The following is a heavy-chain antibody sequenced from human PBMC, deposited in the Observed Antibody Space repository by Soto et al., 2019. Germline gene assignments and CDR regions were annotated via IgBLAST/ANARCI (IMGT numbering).Heavy chain of an antibody. D-gene: IGHD1-26*01. CDR1: GYSFTIYW. CDR3: ARQEGAPVLFYYGMDV. J-gene: IGHJ6*02. CDR2: IYPGDSDT. V-gene: IGHV5-51*01. Sequence: EESLKLSCKVSGYSFTIYWIGWVRHMPGKGLEWMGIIYPGDSDTRYSPSFQGQVTISADKSISAAYLQWSSLKASDTAMYYCARQEGAPVLFYYGMDVWGQGTTVTVSS.